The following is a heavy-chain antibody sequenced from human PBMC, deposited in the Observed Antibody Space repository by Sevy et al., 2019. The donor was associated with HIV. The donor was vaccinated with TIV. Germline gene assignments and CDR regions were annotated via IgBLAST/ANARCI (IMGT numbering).Heavy chain of an antibody. D-gene: IGHD3-9*01. CDR3: ARCQPDNYYHDGAVYYGLLFDH. V-gene: IGHV3-7*01. CDR2: IKQGGSET. Sequence: GGSLRLSCAASGFTFGDYWLTWVRQVPGKGLEWVANIKQGGSETYYAEAVKGRFSNSRDNAKNSLYLQMNSLRAEDTAVYYCARCQPDNYYHDGAVYYGLLFDHWGPGALVTVSS. CDR1: GFTFGDYW. J-gene: IGHJ4*02.